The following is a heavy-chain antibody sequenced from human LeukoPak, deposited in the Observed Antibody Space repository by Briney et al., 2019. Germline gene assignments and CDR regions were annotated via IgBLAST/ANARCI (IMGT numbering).Heavy chain of an antibody. J-gene: IGHJ6*03. CDR2: IYYSGST. D-gene: IGHD2-2*01. V-gene: IGHV4-4*02. CDR3: ARDGPGGDQLGPRDYYYYMDV. Sequence: PSGTLSLTCAVSGGSISSSNWWSWVRQPPGKGLEWIGYIYYSGSTNYNPSLKSRVTISVDTSKNQFSLKLSSVTAADTAVYYCARDGPGGDQLGPRDYYYYMDVWGKGTTVTVSS. CDR1: GGSISSSNW.